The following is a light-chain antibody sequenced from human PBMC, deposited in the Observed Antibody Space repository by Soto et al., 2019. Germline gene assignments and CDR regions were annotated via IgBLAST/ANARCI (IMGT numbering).Light chain of an antibody. V-gene: IGLV2-14*03. Sequence: QSALTQPASVSGSPGQSITISCTGTSSDVGGYNYVSWYQQHPGKAPKLMIYDVSYRPSGVSNRFSGSKSGNTASLTISGLQAEDEADYYCSSYTGSNTLVFGGGTKVTVL. CDR2: DVS. J-gene: IGLJ2*01. CDR1: SSDVGGYNY. CDR3: SSYTGSNTLV.